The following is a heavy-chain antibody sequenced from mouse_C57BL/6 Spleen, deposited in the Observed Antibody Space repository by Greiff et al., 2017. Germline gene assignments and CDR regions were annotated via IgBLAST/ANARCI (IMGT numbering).Heavy chain of an antibody. CDR1: GYTFTSYW. J-gene: IGHJ2*01. CDR3: ARKDRRTGFDY. CDR2: IDPSDSYT. V-gene: IGHV1-50*01. Sequence: QVQLQQPGAELVKPGASVKLSCKASGYTFTSYWMQWVKQRPGQGLEWIGEIDPSDSYTNYNQKFKGKATLTVDTSSSTAYMQLSSLTSEDSAVYYCARKDRRTGFDYWGQGTTLTVSS.